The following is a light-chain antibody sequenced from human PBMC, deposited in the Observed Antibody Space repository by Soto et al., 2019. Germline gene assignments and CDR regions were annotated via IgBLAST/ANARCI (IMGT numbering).Light chain of an antibody. CDR3: SSHTSSSPLEV. CDR1: SSDIGGYNY. CDR2: DVS. V-gene: IGLV2-14*01. J-gene: IGLJ1*01. Sequence: QSVLTQPASVSGSPGQSITISCTGTSSDIGGYNYVSWYQQHPGKAPKLMIYDVSDRPSGVSNRFSGSKSGNTASLTISGLQAEDEADYYCSSHTSSSPLEVFGTGTKHTVL.